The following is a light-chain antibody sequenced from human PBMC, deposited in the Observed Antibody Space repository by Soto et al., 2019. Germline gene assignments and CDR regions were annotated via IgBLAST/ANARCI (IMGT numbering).Light chain of an antibody. CDR2: AVS. CDR1: QGLNNY. V-gene: IGKV1-9*01. Sequence: DIQLTQSPSFLSESVGDRVTISCRASQGLNNYVAWYQQKPGKAPNLLIYAVSILQSGVPSRFSGSGSGTEFTLTISSLQPEDFATYYCQHLVAYPITFGQGTRLEIK. J-gene: IGKJ5*01. CDR3: QHLVAYPIT.